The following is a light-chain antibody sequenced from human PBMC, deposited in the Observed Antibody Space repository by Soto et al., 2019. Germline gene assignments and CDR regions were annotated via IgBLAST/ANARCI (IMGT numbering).Light chain of an antibody. CDR2: KTS. Sequence: DIQMTQSPSTLSASVGDRVSITCRASQSLNSWLAWYQQKPGKAPKHLIYKTSTLESGVPSRFSGSGSGTEFTLTISILQHDDFATYYCQQYNTYAFGQGTKLEIK. CDR1: QSLNSW. V-gene: IGKV1-5*03. J-gene: IGKJ2*01. CDR3: QQYNTYA.